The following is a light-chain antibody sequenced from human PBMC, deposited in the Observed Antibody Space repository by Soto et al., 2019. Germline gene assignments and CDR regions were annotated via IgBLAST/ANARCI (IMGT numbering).Light chain of an antibody. J-gene: IGKJ4*01. Sequence: EIVLTQSRGTLSLSPGERATLSCRSSQFVSSTYLAWYQQRPGQAPRLLIYGASSRATGIPDRFSGGGSETDFTLTISRLESEDSAVYYCQQYGISPFTFGGGTKVDI. CDR2: GAS. CDR3: QQYGISPFT. CDR1: QFVSSTY. V-gene: IGKV3-20*01.